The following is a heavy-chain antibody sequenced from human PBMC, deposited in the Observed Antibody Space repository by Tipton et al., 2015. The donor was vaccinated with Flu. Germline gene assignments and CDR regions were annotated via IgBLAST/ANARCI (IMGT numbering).Heavy chain of an antibody. CDR2: IYNNKYT. Sequence: LRLSCSVSGDSIASDYFWGWIRQPPGKGLEWIGYIYNNKYTKYNPSLKSRVTISIDRSKNQFSLNLKSVTAGDMAVYYCARRDYSNYVSDPKSWFDPWGQGTLVAVSS. J-gene: IGHJ5*02. D-gene: IGHD4-11*01. CDR3: ARRDYSNYVSDPKSWFDP. V-gene: IGHV4-38-2*01. CDR1: GDSIASDYF.